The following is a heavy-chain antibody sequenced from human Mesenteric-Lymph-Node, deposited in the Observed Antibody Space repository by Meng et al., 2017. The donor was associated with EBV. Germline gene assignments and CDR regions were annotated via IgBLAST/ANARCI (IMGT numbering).Heavy chain of an antibody. V-gene: IGHV4-30-2*01. CDR2: IYHTGST. Sequence: QFPLPGSGSGLVHPSQPLSLPSAVSGGSVSSGGHSWSWIRQPPGKGLEWIGYIYHTGSTYYNPSLKSRVTISIDTSKNQFSLKLSSVTAADTAVYFCARGFGDNNNWFGPWGQGTLVTVSS. CDR1: GGSVSSGGHS. D-gene: IGHD4-17*01. CDR3: ARGFGDNNNWFGP. J-gene: IGHJ5*02.